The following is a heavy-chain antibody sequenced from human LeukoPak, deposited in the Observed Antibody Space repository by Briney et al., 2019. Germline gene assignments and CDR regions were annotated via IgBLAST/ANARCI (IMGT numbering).Heavy chain of an antibody. Sequence: SQTLSLTCAISGDSVSSNSAAWNWIRQSPSRGLEWLARTYYRSKWYNDYAVSVKSRITINPDTSKNQFSLQLNSVTPEDTAVYYCARGEAYYYDSSGPSNWFDPWGRGTLVTVSS. CDR1: GDSVSSNSAA. D-gene: IGHD3-22*01. CDR2: TYYRSKWYN. CDR3: ARGEAYYYDSSGPSNWFDP. J-gene: IGHJ5*02. V-gene: IGHV6-1*01.